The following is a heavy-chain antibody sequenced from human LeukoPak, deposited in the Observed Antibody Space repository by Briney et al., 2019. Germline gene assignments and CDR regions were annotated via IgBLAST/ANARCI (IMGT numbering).Heavy chain of an antibody. CDR1: GGSISSYY. V-gene: IGHV4-59*01. D-gene: IGHD5-18*01. Sequence: SETLSLTCTVSGGSISSYYWSWIRQPPGKGLEWVGYIYYSGSTNYNPSLKSRVTISVDTSENQFSLKLSSVTAADTAVYYCARGEYSYANYWYFDLWGRGTLVTVSS. J-gene: IGHJ2*01. CDR2: IYYSGST. CDR3: ARGEYSYANYWYFDL.